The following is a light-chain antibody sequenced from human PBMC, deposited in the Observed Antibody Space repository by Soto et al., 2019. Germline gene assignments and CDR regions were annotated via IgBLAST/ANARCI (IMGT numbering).Light chain of an antibody. Sequence: DIQMTQSPSTLSASVGDRVTITCRARQSISRWLAWYQQKPGKAPKLLIYDASILESGVPSRFTGSGSGTEFTLTISXLQPDDFATYYCQQYNSYRTFGQGTKVDTK. V-gene: IGKV1-5*01. CDR1: QSISRW. CDR2: DAS. J-gene: IGKJ1*01. CDR3: QQYNSYRT.